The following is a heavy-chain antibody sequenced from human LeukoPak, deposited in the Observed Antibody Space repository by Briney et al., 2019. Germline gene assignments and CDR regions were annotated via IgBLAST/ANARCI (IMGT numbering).Heavy chain of an antibody. CDR3: VRGKTTVTTWFDP. J-gene: IGHJ5*02. CDR2: ISSTSSYI. Sequence: GGSLRLSCAASGFTFSTYNMNWVRQAPGKGLEWVSSISSTSSYIYYADSVKGRFTISRDNAKNSLYLQMNSLRAEDTAVYYCVRGKTTVTTWFDPWGQGTLVTVSS. CDR1: GFTFSTYN. D-gene: IGHD4-17*01. V-gene: IGHV3-21*01.